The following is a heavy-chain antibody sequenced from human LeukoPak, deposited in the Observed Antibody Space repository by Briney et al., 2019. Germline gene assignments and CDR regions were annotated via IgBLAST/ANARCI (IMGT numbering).Heavy chain of an antibody. CDR3: ATADKWEPLDY. J-gene: IGHJ4*02. CDR2: VDPEDGES. Sequence: ASVKVSCKVSGVSLSATSIHWVRQAPGQWLEWMGGVDPEDGESIFAQRFQGRVSMTEDTSTDTAYMELRSLRLEDTAVYYCATADKWEPLDYWGQGTLVTVSS. D-gene: IGHD1-26*01. V-gene: IGHV1-24*01. CDR1: GVSLSATS.